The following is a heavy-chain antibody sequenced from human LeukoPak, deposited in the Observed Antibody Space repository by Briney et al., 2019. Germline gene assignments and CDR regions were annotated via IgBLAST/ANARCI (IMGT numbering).Heavy chain of an antibody. CDR2: IKQDGSEK. CDR1: GFTLSSYW. V-gene: IGHV3-7*01. D-gene: IGHD6-13*01. J-gene: IGHJ4*02. Sequence: GGSLRLSCAASGFTLSSYWMSWVRQAPGKGLEWVANIKQDGSEKYYVDSVKGRFTISRDNAKNSLYLQMNSLRAEDTAVYYCARVGSSWSGFDYWGQGTLVTVSS. CDR3: ARVGSSWSGFDY.